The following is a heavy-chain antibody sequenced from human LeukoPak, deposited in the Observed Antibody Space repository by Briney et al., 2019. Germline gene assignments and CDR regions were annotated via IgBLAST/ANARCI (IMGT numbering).Heavy chain of an antibody. J-gene: IGHJ4*02. CDR3: ARARSYWDY. CDR1: GFTFSSYA. CDR2: ISYDGSNK. V-gene: IGHV3-30-3*01. D-gene: IGHD5-12*01. Sequence: GRSLRLSCAASGFTFSSYAMHWVRQAPGKGLEWVAVISYDGSNKYYADSVKGRFTISRDNSKNSLYLQMNSLRAEDTAVYYCARARSYWDYWGQGTLVTVSS.